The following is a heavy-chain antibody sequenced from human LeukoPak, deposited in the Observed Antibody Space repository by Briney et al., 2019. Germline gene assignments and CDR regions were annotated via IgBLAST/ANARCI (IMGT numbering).Heavy chain of an antibody. CDR2: IIPIFGTA. CDR3: ARWRTVTTPFDP. Sequence: GASVKVSCKASGGTFSSYAISWVRQAPGQGLEWMGGIIPIFGTANYAQKFQGRVTITADESTSTAYMELSSLRSEDTAVYYCARWRTVTTPFDPWGQGTLVTVYS. D-gene: IGHD4-17*01. J-gene: IGHJ5*02. V-gene: IGHV1-69*13. CDR1: GGTFSSYA.